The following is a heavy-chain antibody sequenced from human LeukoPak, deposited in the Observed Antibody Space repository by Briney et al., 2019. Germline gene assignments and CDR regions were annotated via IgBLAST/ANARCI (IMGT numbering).Heavy chain of an antibody. D-gene: IGHD6-13*01. J-gene: IGHJ3*02. CDR2: TYYRSKWYN. CDR3: ARTTGYSSSWYYWGDAFDI. Sequence: SQTLSLTCAISGDSVSSNSAAWNWIRQSPSGGLEWLGRTYYRSKWYNDYAVSVKSRITINPDTSKNQFSLQLNSVTPEDTAVYYCARTTGYSSSWYYWGDAFDIWGQGTMVTVSS. CDR1: GDSVSSNSAA. V-gene: IGHV6-1*01.